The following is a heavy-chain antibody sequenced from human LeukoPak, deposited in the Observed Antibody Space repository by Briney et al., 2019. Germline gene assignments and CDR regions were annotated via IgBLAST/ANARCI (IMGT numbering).Heavy chain of an antibody. CDR2: ISSSSSYI. J-gene: IGHJ4*02. V-gene: IGHV3-21*01. CDR1: GFTFSSYS. D-gene: IGHD1-1*01. Sequence: GGSLRLSCAASGFTFSSYSMSWVRQAPGKGLEWVSSISSSSSYIYYADSVKGRFTISRDNAKNSLYLQMNSLRAEDTAVYYCARGYHVHSTFDYWGQGTLVTVSS. CDR3: ARGYHVHSTFDY.